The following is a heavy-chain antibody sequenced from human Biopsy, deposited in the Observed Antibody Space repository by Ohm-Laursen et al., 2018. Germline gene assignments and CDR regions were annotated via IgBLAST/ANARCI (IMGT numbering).Heavy chain of an antibody. J-gene: IGHJ4*02. CDR2: IVPLFETT. V-gene: IGHV1-69*06. Sequence: SVKVSCKSSGYNFDIYPLFWVRQAPGQGFEWMGGIVPLFETTDSAQKLQGRVTITADRSTTTAYIELSGLTSEDTAIYYCAKAGQTSGEYVVPRHFDSWGQGTRVTVSS. CDR1: GYNFDIYP. CDR3: AKAGQTSGEYVVPRHFDS. D-gene: IGHD2-15*01.